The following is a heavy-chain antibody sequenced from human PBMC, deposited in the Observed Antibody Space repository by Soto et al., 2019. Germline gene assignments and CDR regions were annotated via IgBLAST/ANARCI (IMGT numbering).Heavy chain of an antibody. V-gene: IGHV3-30-3*01. Sequence: QVQLVESGGGVVQPGRSLRLSCAASGFTFSSYAMHWVRQAPGKGLERVAVISYDGSNKYYADSVKGRFTISRDNSKNTLFLQMNSLRPEDTAVYYCARSNGDYEDLNWFDRWGQGTLVTVSS. CDR2: ISYDGSNK. CDR1: GFTFSSYA. D-gene: IGHD4-17*01. J-gene: IGHJ5*02. CDR3: ARSNGDYEDLNWFDR.